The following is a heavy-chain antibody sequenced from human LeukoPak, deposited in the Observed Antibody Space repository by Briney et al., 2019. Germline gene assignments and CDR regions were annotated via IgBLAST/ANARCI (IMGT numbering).Heavy chain of an antibody. CDR3: ASRLVSIFGVVPFDI. CDR1: GYTFTSYY. J-gene: IGHJ3*02. CDR2: INPSGGST. Sequence: ASVKVSCKASGYTFTSYYMHWVRQAPGQGLEWMGIINPSGGSTSYAQKFQGRVTMTRDTSTSTVYMELSSLRSEDTAVYYCASRLVSIFGVVPFDIWGQGTMVTVSS. V-gene: IGHV1-46*01. D-gene: IGHD3-3*01.